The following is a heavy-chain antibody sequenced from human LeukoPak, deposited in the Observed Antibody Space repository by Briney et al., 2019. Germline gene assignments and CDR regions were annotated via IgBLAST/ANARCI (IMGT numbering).Heavy chain of an antibody. J-gene: IGHJ6*03. CDR2: IYTSGTT. Sequence: SETLSLTCTVSGGSISSAAYYWSWIRQPAGKGLEWIARIYTSGTTNYNPSLKSRVTILVDTSKNQFSLKLSSVTAADTAVYYCARGGYSRRQLDYYYYYMDVWGKGTTVTVSS. CDR3: ARGGYSRRQLDYYYYYMDV. V-gene: IGHV4-61*02. D-gene: IGHD1-14*01. CDR1: GGSISSAAYY.